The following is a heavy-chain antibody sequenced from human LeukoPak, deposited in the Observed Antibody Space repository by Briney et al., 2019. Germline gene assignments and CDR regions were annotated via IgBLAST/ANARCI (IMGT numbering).Heavy chain of an antibody. Sequence: GGSLRLSCAASGFTFSSYAMSWVRQAPGKGLEWVSTISPSGVSTYYADSVKGRFTISRNNSKNTLYLQMNSLRAEDTAVYYCAKHTISGVVRSFDPWGQGTLVIVSS. J-gene: IGHJ5*02. CDR3: AKHTISGVVRSFDP. V-gene: IGHV3-23*01. CDR2: ISPSGVST. CDR1: GFTFSSYA. D-gene: IGHD3-3*01.